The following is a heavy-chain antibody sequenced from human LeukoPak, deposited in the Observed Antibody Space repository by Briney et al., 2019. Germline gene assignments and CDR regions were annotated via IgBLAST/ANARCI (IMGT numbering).Heavy chain of an antibody. Sequence: GGSLRLSCAASGFTFSSYAMQWVRQARGKGLEWVAAISYDGPNKYYVDSVKGRFTISRDNSKNTLYLQMNSLRAEDTAVYYCARVRMSGWTLGYAFDIWGQGTMVTVSS. CDR3: ARVRMSGWTLGYAFDI. CDR1: GFTFSSYA. V-gene: IGHV3-30*04. D-gene: IGHD6-19*01. J-gene: IGHJ3*02. CDR2: ISYDGPNK.